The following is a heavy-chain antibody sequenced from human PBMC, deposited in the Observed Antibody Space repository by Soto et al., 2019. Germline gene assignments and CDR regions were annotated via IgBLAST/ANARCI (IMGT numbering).Heavy chain of an antibody. D-gene: IGHD3-10*01. V-gene: IGHV3-74*01. CDR1: GFTFSMYW. CDR3: TRGTRSTYTGPGAF. J-gene: IGHJ4*02. CDR2: INDDGSHT. Sequence: GWSLRLSCAASGFTFSMYWMHWVRQVPGKGPEWVSRINDDGSHTNYADSVKGRFTISRDNAKNTLYLQMNDLRAEDTAVYYCTRGTRSTYTGPGAFWGKGTLATVSS.